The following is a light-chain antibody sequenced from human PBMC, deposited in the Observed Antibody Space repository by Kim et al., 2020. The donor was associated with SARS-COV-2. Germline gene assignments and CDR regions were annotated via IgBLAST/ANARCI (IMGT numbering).Light chain of an antibody. CDR1: QSVNSDS. V-gene: IGKV3-20*01. CDR2: GAS. CDR3: QQFGSSPYS. Sequence: LSPGERAPLSCRASQSVNSDSLAWYQQKHGQAPRLLIFGASNRAAGIPDRFSGGGSGTDFTLTISRVEPEGFAVYYCQQFGSSPYSFGQGTKLEI. J-gene: IGKJ2*03.